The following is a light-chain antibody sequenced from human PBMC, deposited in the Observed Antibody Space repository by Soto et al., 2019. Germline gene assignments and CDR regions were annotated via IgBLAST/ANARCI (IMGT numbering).Light chain of an antibody. Sequence: DIQMTQSPSSLSASVGDRVTITCRASQSISSYLNWYQQKPGKAPTLLIYAASSLQSRVPSRFSGSGSGTDFTLTIISLQPEDFATYYCQQSYSTRYTFGQGTKLEIK. CDR3: QQSYSTRYT. CDR2: AAS. J-gene: IGKJ2*01. CDR1: QSISSY. V-gene: IGKV1-39*01.